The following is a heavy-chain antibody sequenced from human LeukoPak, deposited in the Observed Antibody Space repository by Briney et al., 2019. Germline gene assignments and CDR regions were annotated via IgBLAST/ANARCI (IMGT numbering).Heavy chain of an antibody. CDR1: GYSISSGYS. J-gene: IGHJ5*02. CDR2: INQSGST. Sequence: SETLSLTCTVSGYSISSGYSWGWIRQPPGKGLEWIGEINQSGSTSYIPSLKSRVTISVDTSKILFSLKLNSVTAADTAVYYCARAPSYYYGSGTKGWFDPWGQGTLVTVSS. D-gene: IGHD3-10*01. CDR3: ARAPSYYYGSGTKGWFDP. V-gene: IGHV4-38-2*02.